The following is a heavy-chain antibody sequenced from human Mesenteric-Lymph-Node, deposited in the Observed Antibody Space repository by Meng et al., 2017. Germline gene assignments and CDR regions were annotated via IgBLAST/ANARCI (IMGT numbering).Heavy chain of an antibody. V-gene: IGHV1-69*01. CDR2: LIPMFEAK. J-gene: IGHJ4*02. D-gene: IGHD2-2*01. CDR3: ARGGVSYQLLTRLTF. CDR1: GYTFGVFA. Sequence: LLVQCGCEVTEPGSSVRSSCKVSGYTFGVFAIHWVRQAPGQGLGWMGGLIPMFEAKNNAQKCQGRVTMTVDESTTTAYLELSSLRSEDTALYYCARGGVSYQLLTRLTFWGQGALVTVSS.